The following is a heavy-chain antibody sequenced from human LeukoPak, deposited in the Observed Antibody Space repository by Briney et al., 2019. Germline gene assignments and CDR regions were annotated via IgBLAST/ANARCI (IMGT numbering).Heavy chain of an antibody. J-gene: IGHJ4*02. CDR1: GYTLTEFS. CDR2: FDPEDGET. Sequence: ASVKVSCEVSGYTLTEFSMHWVRQAPGKGLEWVGGFDPEDGETIYAQTFQGRVTMTEDTSTDTAYMQMSSLRSEDTAVYYCATGLKQWLVLFDYWGQGTLVTVSS. V-gene: IGHV1-24*01. CDR3: ATGLKQWLVLFDY. D-gene: IGHD6-19*01.